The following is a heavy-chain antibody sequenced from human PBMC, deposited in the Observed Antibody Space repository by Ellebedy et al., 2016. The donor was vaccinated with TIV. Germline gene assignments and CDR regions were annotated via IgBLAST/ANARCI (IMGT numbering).Heavy chain of an antibody. V-gene: IGHV4-4*07. CDR2: ICGSGST. CDR1: GDSIKSYC. CDR3: ARGPYSSGGYTIDV. D-gene: IGHD6-25*01. Sequence: MPSETLSLTCTVSGDSIKSYCWSWVRQPAGKGLGWIGRICGSGSTNYNPSLKSRVTMSLDTSKNQFSLDFSSVTAADTAIYNCARGPYSSGGYTIDVWGQGTAVTVSS. J-gene: IGHJ6*02.